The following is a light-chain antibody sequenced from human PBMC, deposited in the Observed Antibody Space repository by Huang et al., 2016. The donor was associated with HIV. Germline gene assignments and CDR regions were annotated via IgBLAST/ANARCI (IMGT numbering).Light chain of an antibody. CDR2: AAS. CDR1: KGISSF. V-gene: IGKV1-9*01. Sequence: IQLTQSPSSLSASVGDRVTITCRASKGISSFLAWYQQKPGKAPKLLMHAASTLHSGVPLRCSGSGSGTDFTLTISSLQPEDFATYYCQQFNNYPLTFGGGTKVEIK. J-gene: IGKJ4*01. CDR3: QQFNNYPLT.